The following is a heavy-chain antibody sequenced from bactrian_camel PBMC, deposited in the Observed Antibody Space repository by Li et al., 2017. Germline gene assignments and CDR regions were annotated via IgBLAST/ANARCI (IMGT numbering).Heavy chain of an antibody. CDR1: GHTRNFYC. D-gene: IGHD7*01. CDR3: AADQLYGTCRDVLDFPA. J-gene: IGHJ4*01. Sequence: HVQLVESGGGSVQAGGSLKLSCTASGHTRNFYCMGWFRQVPGKGREGVAAADGSVTTTDTDSARGRFTIYRDTAKDLVYLQLNGLQPEDTGMYYCAADQLYGTCRDVLDFPARGQGTQVTVS. CDR2: ADGSVTT. V-gene: IGHV3S53*01.